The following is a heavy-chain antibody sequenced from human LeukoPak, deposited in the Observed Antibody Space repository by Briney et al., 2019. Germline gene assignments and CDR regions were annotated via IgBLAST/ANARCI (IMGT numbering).Heavy chain of an antibody. Sequence: SETLSLTCTVSGGSITSYYWSWIRQPPGKGVEYSGHIYYSGSTAYNPSLRSRVTISVDTSKNQFSLKLNSVSAADTAMYFCARWFCSGACYYMDVWGKGTTVTVSS. J-gene: IGHJ6*03. CDR1: GGSITSYY. CDR3: ARWFCSGACYYMDV. CDR2: IYYSGST. D-gene: IGHD2-15*01. V-gene: IGHV4-59*01.